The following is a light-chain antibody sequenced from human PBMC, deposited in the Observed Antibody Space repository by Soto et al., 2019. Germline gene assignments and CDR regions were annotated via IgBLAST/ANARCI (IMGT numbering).Light chain of an antibody. CDR3: QQYSSYQWT. V-gene: IGKV1-5*03. Sequence: DIQMTQSPSALSASVGDRATITCRASQSFSAWLDWYQQKTGKAPKLLIHMTSSLESGVPSRLSGRGFGTEFTLTISSLQPDDFATYYCQQYSSYQWTFGQGTKVEIQ. J-gene: IGKJ1*01. CDR2: MTS. CDR1: QSFSAW.